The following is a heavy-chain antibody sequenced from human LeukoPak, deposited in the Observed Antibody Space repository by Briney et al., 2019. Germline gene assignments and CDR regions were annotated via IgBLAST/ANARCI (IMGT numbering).Heavy chain of an antibody. V-gene: IGHV3-7*01. CDR1: GFTFSSYW. J-gene: IGHJ4*02. CDR2: IKQDGSEK. Sequence: GSLRLSCAASGFTFSSYWMSWVRQAPGKGLEWVANIKQDGSEKYYVDSVKGRFTISRDNAKNSLYLQMNSLRAEDTAVYYCARERFLEWFGSFDYWGQGTLVTVSS. D-gene: IGHD3-3*01. CDR3: ARERFLEWFGSFDY.